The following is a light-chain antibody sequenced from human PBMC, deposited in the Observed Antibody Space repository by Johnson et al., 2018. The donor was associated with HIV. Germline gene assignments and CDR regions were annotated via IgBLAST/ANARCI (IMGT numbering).Light chain of an antibody. V-gene: IGLV1-51*01. J-gene: IGLJ1*01. CDR2: DNN. Sequence: QPVLTQPPSVSAAPGQKVTISCYGSSSNIGNNYVSWYQQLPGTAPKLLIYDNNKRPSGIPDRFSGSKSGTSATLGITGLQTGDEADDYCGTWDSSLRSGFFGTGTKVTVL. CDR3: GTWDSSLRSGF. CDR1: SSNIGNNY.